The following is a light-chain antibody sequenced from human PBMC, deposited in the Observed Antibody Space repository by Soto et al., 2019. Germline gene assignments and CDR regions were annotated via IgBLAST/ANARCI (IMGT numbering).Light chain of an antibody. Sequence: QSVLTQPPSASLSPGQSVTISCTGTSSDVGGYNYVSWYQQHPGKAPKLMIFEVNKRPSGVPDRFSGSKSGNTASLTVSGLQAEDEADYYCGSYTGGNTYVFGAGTKVTVL. CDR3: GSYTGGNTYV. CDR1: SSDVGGYNY. V-gene: IGLV2-8*01. CDR2: EVN. J-gene: IGLJ1*01.